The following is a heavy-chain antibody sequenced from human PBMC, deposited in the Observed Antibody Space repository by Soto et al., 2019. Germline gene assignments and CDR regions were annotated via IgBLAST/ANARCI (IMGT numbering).Heavy chain of an antibody. D-gene: IGHD6-13*01. Sequence: LRLSCAASGFTFSSYGMHWVRQAPGKGLEWVAVIWYDGSNKYYADSVKGRFTISRDNSKNTLYLQMNSLRAEDTAVYYCARGARSSWYGGDYYYYGMDVWGQGTTVTVSS. V-gene: IGHV3-33*01. J-gene: IGHJ6*02. CDR2: IWYDGSNK. CDR3: ARGARSSWYGGDYYYYGMDV. CDR1: GFTFSSYG.